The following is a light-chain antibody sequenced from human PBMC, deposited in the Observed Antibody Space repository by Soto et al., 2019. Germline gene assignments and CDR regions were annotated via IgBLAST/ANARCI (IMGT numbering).Light chain of an antibody. CDR1: QSIRSW. V-gene: IGKV1-5*03. CDR2: TAS. J-gene: IGKJ1*01. Sequence: DIQMTQSPSTLSASVGDRVTITCRASQSIRSWLAWYQQKPGKAPKLLIYTASSLQSGVPSRFSGSGSETEFTLTLSSLQPDDFATCFCQQYNTYPWTFGQVTKVEIK. CDR3: QQYNTYPWT.